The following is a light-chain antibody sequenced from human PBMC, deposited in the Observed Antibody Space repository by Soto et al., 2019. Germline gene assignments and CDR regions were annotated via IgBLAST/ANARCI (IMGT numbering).Light chain of an antibody. V-gene: IGLV6-57*04. CDR3: KSYDDDILV. J-gene: IGLJ2*01. Sequence: NFMLTQPHSVSESPGKTVTISCTRSSCSIASNSVQWYQQRPGSAPTTVIYESNQRPSGVTDRSSGSTDGSSNSASLTIFGLQTEDEAEYSRKSYDDDILVFGGGTKVTVL. CDR1: SCSIASNS. CDR2: ESN.